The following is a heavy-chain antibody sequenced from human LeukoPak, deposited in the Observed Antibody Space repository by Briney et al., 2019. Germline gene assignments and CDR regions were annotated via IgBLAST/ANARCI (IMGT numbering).Heavy chain of an antibody. CDR2: ISAYNGNT. CDR3: ARVTSDRSTSPLNWFDP. J-gene: IGHJ5*02. V-gene: IGHV1-18*01. Sequence: VASVKVSCKASGYTFTSYGISWVRQAPGQGLEWMGWISAYNGNTNYAQKLQGRVTMTTDTSTSTAYMELRSLRSDDTAVYYCARVTSDRSTSPLNWFDPWGQGTLVTVSS. CDR1: GYTFTSYG. D-gene: IGHD2-2*01.